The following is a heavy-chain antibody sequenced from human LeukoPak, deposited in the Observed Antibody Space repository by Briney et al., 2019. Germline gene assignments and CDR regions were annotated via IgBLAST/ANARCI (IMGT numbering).Heavy chain of an antibody. Sequence: GGSLRLSCAASGFTFSSYSMNWVRQAPGKGLEWVSSISSSSSYIYYADSVKGRFTISRDNAKNSLYLQMNSLRAEDTAAYYCARARPWGSVNFDYWGQGTLVTVSS. CDR1: GFTFSSYS. J-gene: IGHJ4*02. CDR2: ISSSSSYI. V-gene: IGHV3-21*01. D-gene: IGHD6-6*01. CDR3: ARARPWGSVNFDY.